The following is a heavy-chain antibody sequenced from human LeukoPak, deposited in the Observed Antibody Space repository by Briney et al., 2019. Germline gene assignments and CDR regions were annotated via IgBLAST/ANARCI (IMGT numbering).Heavy chain of an antibody. CDR1: GFTFSSYG. V-gene: IGHV3-33*01. J-gene: IGHJ4*02. CDR2: IWYDGSNK. D-gene: IGHD3-22*01. Sequence: TGGSLRLSGAASGFTFSSYGMHWVRQAPGKGLEWVAVIWYDGSNKYYADSVKGRFTISRDNSKNTLYLQMNSLRAEDTAVYYCAREKRDSSGTALDYWGQGTLVTVSS. CDR3: AREKRDSSGTALDY.